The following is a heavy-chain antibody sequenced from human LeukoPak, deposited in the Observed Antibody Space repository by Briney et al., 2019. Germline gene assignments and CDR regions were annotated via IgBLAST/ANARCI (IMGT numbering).Heavy chain of an antibody. V-gene: IGHV4-59*08. Sequence: PSETLSLTCTVSGGSISSYYWSWIRQPPGKGLEWIGYIYYSGRTNYNPSLKSRVTISVDTSKNQFSLKLSSVTAADTAVYYCAKARYNWNDFVYWGQGPLVTVSS. J-gene: IGHJ4*02. CDR1: GGSISSYY. CDR2: IYYSGRT. CDR3: AKARYNWNDFVY. D-gene: IGHD1-20*01.